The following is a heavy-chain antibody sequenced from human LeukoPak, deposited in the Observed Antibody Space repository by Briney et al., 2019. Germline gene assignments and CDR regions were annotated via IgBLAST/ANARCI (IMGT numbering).Heavy chain of an antibody. V-gene: IGHV3-21*01. CDR3: ARDLAAAGTWWFDP. CDR2: ISSSSSYI. D-gene: IGHD6-13*01. CDR1: GFTFSSYS. Sequence: GGSLRLPCAASGFTFSSYSMNWVRQAPGKGLEWVSSISSSSSYIYYADSVKGRFTISRDNAKNSLYLQMNSLRAEDTAVYYCARDLAAAGTWWFDPRGQGTLVTVSS. J-gene: IGHJ5*02.